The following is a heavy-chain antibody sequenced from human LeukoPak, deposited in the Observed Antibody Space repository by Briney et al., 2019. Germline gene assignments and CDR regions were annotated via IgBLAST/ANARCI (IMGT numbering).Heavy chain of an antibody. CDR2: ISGGST. CDR3: AKDPYSSGWYGYFDY. Sequence: GGSLRLSCVASGFTFSSYAMSWVRQAPGKGLEWVSGISGGSTYYADSVKGRFTISRDNSKNTLYLQMNSLRAEDTAVCYYAKDPYSSGWYGYFDYWGQGTLVTVSS. V-gene: IGHV3-23*01. J-gene: IGHJ4*02. CDR1: GFTFSSYA. D-gene: IGHD6-19*01.